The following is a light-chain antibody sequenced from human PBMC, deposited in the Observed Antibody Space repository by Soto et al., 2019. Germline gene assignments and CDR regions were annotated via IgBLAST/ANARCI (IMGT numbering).Light chain of an antibody. V-gene: IGKV1-39*01. J-gene: IGKJ5*01. CDR1: QSISSY. Sequence: DIQMTQSPSSLSASVGDRVTITCRASQSISSYFNWYQQKPGKAHKLLIYAAYSLQSGVQSRFSGSGSGTDFTLTIRSLQPEDFATYYCQQSYSTLITFGQGTRLEIK. CDR3: QQSYSTLIT. CDR2: AAY.